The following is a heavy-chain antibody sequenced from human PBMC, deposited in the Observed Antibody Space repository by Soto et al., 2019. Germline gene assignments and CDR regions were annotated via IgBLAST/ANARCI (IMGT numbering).Heavy chain of an antibody. D-gene: IGHD3-22*01. CDR3: ARDGPSDAYYDQDY. CDR1: GFTFSSYG. J-gene: IGHJ4*02. V-gene: IGHV3-33*01. CDR2: IWYDGSNK. Sequence: QVQLVESGGGVVQPGRSLRLSCAASGFTFSSYGIHWVRQAPGKGLEWVAVIWYDGSNKYYADSVKGRFTISRDNSKNTLYLQMKSLRAEDTAVYYCARDGPSDAYYDQDYWGQGTLVTVSS.